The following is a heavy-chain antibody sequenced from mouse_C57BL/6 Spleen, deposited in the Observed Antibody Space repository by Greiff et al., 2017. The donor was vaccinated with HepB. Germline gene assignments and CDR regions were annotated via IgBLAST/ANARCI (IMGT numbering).Heavy chain of an antibody. CDR2: IDPSDSYT. Sequence: QVQLQQPGAELVMPGASVKLSCKASGYTFTSYWMHWVKQRPGQGLEWIGEIDPSDSYTNYNQKFKGKSTLTVDKSSSTAYMQLSSLTSEDSAVYYCARSHYYGSRGGYFDYWGQGTTLTVSS. CDR1: GYTFTSYW. V-gene: IGHV1-69*01. J-gene: IGHJ2*01. D-gene: IGHD1-1*01. CDR3: ARSHYYGSRGGYFDY.